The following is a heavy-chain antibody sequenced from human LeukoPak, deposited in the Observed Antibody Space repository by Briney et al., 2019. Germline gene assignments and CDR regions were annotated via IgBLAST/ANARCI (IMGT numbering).Heavy chain of an antibody. CDR2: ISWNSGSI. CDR3: TADLPPPRGYDYPFDY. Sequence: GGSLRLSCAASGFTFDDYAMHWVRQAPGKGLEGVSGISWNSGSIGYADSVRGRFTISRDNAKTSLYLQMTSLKSADPAVYYCTADLPPPRGYDYPFDYWGQGSLVTVSS. J-gene: IGHJ4*02. V-gene: IGHV3-9*01. CDR1: GFTFDDYA. D-gene: IGHD5-12*01.